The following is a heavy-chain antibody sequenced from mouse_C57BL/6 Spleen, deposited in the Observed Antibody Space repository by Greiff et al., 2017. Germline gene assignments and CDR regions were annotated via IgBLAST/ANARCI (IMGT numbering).Heavy chain of an antibody. J-gene: IGHJ3*01. CDR1: GYTFTSYW. V-gene: IGHV1-69*01. CDR2: IDPSDSYT. D-gene: IGHD4-1*01. Sequence: QVQLQQPGAELVMPGASVKLSCKASGYTFTSYWMHWVKQRPGQGLEWIGEIDPSDSYTNYNQKFKGKSTLTVDKSSSTADMQLSSLTSEDSAVYYCARGTAWFAYWGQGTLVTVSA. CDR3: ARGTAWFAY.